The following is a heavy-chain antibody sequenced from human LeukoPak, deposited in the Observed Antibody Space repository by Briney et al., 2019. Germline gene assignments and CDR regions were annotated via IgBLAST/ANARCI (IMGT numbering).Heavy chain of an antibody. CDR3: ARERVDSFDY. V-gene: IGHV3-30*04. CDR2: ISYDGSNK. D-gene: IGHD3-9*01. J-gene: IGHJ4*02. Sequence: GTSLRLSCAASGFTFSRHPMHWVRQAPGKVLEWVAVISYDGSNKYYADSVKGRFTISRDNSKNALYLQMNSLRPEDTAVYYCARERVDSFDYWGQGTLVTVSS. CDR1: GFTFSRHP.